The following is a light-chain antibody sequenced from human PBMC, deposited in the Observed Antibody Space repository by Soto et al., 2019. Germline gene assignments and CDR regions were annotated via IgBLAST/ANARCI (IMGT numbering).Light chain of an antibody. CDR1: SSDVGGYNY. V-gene: IGLV2-14*01. J-gene: IGLJ1*01. CDR3: NSYTSSSTYV. CDR2: EVS. Sequence: QSALTQPASVSGSPGQSITISCTGTSSDVGGYNYVSWYQQHPGKAPKLMIYEVSNRPSGVSNRFSGSKSGNTASLTISGLQAEDKADYYCNSYTSSSTYVFGTGTKVTVL.